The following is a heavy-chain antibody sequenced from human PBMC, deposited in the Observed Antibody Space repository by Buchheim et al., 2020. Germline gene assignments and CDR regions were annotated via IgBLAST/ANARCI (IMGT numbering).Heavy chain of an antibody. CDR1: GFTFSGSA. CDR2: IRSKANSYAT. Sequence: EVQLVESGGGLVQPGGSLKLSCAASGFTFSGSAMHWVRQASGKGLEWVGRIRSKANSYATAYAASVKGRFTISRDDSKNTAYLQMNSLKTEDTAVYYCTRDPYYDSSGYIYYFDYWGQGTL. V-gene: IGHV3-73*02. CDR3: TRDPYYDSSGYIYYFDY. J-gene: IGHJ4*02. D-gene: IGHD3-22*01.